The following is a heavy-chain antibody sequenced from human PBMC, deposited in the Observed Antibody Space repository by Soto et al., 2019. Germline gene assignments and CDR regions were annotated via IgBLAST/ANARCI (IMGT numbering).Heavy chain of an antibody. CDR3: AREDYDILTGRPNYFDY. Sequence: GGSLRLSCAASGFTSNSNSMNWVRQAPGKELEWVSYISSSSSTIYYADSVKGRFTISRDNAKNSLYLQMNSLRAEDTAVYYCAREDYDILTGRPNYFDYWGLGTLVTVSS. V-gene: IGHV3-48*01. D-gene: IGHD3-9*01. CDR2: ISSSSSTI. J-gene: IGHJ4*02. CDR1: GFTSNSNS.